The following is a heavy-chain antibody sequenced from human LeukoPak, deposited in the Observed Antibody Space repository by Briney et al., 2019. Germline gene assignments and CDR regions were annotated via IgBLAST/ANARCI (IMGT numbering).Heavy chain of an antibody. J-gene: IGHJ4*02. V-gene: IGHV4-30-4*08. D-gene: IGHD4-23*01. CDR1: GGSISSGDYY. Sequence: PSQTLSLTCTVSGGSISSGDYYWSWIRQPPGKGLEWIGYIYYSGSTYYNPSLKSRVTISVDTSKNQFSLKPSSVTAADTAVYYCARALRWHYYFDYWGQGTLVTVTS. CDR2: IYYSGST. CDR3: ARALRWHYYFDY.